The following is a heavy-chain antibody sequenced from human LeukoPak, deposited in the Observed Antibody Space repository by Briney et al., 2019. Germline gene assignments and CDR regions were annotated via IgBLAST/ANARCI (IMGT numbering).Heavy chain of an antibody. J-gene: IGHJ6*03. D-gene: IGHD3-10*01. CDR2: IYTGGST. V-gene: IGHV4-61*02. CDR1: GGSLSSGSYY. CDR3: VRGNLVTLVRGVPNYYYYMDV. Sequence: SETLSLTCTVSGGSLSSGSYYWSWIRQPAGKGLEWIGRIYTGGSTNYNPSLKSRLTISLDTSKNQFSLELSSVTAADTAVYYCVRGNLVTLVRGVPNYYYYMDVWGKGTTVTISS.